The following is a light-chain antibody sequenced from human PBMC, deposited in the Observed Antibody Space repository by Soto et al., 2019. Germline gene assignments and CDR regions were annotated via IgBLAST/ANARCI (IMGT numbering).Light chain of an antibody. CDR2: DAS. CDR3: QQFSSYPLT. J-gene: IGKJ4*01. CDR1: QTVRNNY. Sequence: EFVLTQSPGTLSLSPGERATLSCRASQTVRNNYLAWYQQKPGQAPRLLIYDASSRATGIPDRFSGGGSGTEFTLTSSRLEPEDFAVYYCQQFSSYPLTFGGGTKVEIK. V-gene: IGKV3-20*01.